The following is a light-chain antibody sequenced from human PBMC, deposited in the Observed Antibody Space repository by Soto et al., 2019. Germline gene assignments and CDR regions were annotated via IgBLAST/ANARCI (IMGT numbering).Light chain of an antibody. CDR2: EVS. CDR1: SRDVGSYNL. V-gene: IGLV2-23*02. J-gene: IGLJ1*01. CDR3: CSYAGSSTYV. Sequence: QTASVSGSPGQSITISCTGTSRDVGSYNLVSWYQQHPGKAPKLMIYEVSKRPSGVSNRFSGSKSGNTASLTISGLQAEDEADYYCCSYAGSSTYVFGTGTKLTVL.